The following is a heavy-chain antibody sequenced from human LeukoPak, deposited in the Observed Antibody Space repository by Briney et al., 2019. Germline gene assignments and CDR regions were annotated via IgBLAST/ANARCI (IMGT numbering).Heavy chain of an antibody. V-gene: IGHV1-2*04. CDR1: GYTFTGYY. J-gene: IGHJ5*02. CDR3: ARATSYDILTGYYSDWFDP. CDR2: INPNSGGT. Sequence: ASVKVCCKASGYTFTGYYMHWVRQAPGQGLEWMGWINPNSGGTNYAQKFQGWVTMTRDTSISTAYMELSRLRSDDTAVYYCARATSYDILTGYYSDWFDPWGQGTLVTVSS. D-gene: IGHD3-9*01.